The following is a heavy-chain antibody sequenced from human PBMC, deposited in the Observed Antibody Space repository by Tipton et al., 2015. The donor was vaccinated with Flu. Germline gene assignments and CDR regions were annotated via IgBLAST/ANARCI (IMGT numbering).Heavy chain of an antibody. J-gene: IGHJ6*02. CDR3: ARDRAARGLDV. V-gene: IGHV3-66*01. CDR1: GIDVKTTY. CDR2: IYSGGTT. D-gene: IGHD6-25*01. Sequence: EALGIDVKTTYMSWVRQAPGKGLEWVLVIYSGGTTYYADSVKGRFIVSRDFSKNTLYLQMNSLRAEDTAVYFCARDRAARGLDVWGQGTTVTVSS.